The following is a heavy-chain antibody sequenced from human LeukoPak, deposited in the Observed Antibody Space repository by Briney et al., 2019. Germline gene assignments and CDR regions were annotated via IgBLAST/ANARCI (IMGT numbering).Heavy chain of an antibody. J-gene: IGHJ6*03. V-gene: IGHV3-21*05. Sequence: GGSLRLSCAASGFTFSSYEMNWVRQAPGKGLEWVSYISSSSSYIYYADSVKGRFTISRDNAKNSLYLQMNSLRAEDTAVYYCARVGLRLDMDVWGKGTTVTVSS. D-gene: IGHD3-3*01. CDR1: GFTFSSYE. CDR3: ARVGLRLDMDV. CDR2: ISSSSSYI.